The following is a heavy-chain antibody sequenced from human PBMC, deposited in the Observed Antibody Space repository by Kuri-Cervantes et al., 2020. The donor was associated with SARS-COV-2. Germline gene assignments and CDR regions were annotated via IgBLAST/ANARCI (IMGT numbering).Heavy chain of an antibody. D-gene: IGHD4-17*01. V-gene: IGHV3-21*01. CDR2: ISSSSSCI. J-gene: IGHJ4*02. CDR1: GFTFSSCS. Sequence: GESLKISCAASGFTFSSCSMNWVRQAPGKGLEWVSSISSSSSCIYYADSVKGRFTISRDNAKNSLYLQMNSLRAEDTAVYYCASYPSYDYGDYVAVYYFDYWGQGTLVTVSS. CDR3: ASYPSYDYGDYVAVYYFDY.